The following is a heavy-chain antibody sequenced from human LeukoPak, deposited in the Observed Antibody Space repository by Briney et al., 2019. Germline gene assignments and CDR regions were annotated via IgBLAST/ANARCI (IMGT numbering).Heavy chain of an antibody. CDR1: GNTVSGQY. V-gene: IGHV1-2*02. CDR3: ARRWKQLVPRSYYYYMDV. J-gene: IGHJ6*03. Sequence: ASVKVSCKTSGNTVSGQYMHWVRQAPGQGLEWVAWINPNTGGTDYAESLQGRITVTRDTSISTAYMELSRLRSDDTAVYYCARRWKQLVPRSYYYYMDVWGKGTTVTVSS. D-gene: IGHD6-13*01. CDR2: INPNTGGT.